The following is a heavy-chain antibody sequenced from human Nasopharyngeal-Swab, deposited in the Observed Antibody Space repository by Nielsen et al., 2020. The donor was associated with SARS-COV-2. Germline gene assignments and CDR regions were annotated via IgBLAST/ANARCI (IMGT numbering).Heavy chain of an antibody. V-gene: IGHV4-31*02. J-gene: IGHJ4*02. D-gene: IGHD3-22*01. Sequence: WIRQPPGKGLEWIGYIYYSGSTYYNPSLKSRVTISVDTSKNPFSLKLSSVTAADTAVYYCARGAIDYYDSSGYGDWGQGTLVTVSS. CDR3: ARGAIDYYDSSGYGD. CDR2: IYYSGST.